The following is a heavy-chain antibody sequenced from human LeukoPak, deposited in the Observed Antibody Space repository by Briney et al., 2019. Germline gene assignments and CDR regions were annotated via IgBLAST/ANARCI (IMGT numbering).Heavy chain of an antibody. V-gene: IGHV4-34*01. CDR1: GGSFSGYY. CDR2: INHSGST. D-gene: IGHD6-19*01. Sequence: SETLSLTCAVYGGSFSGYYWSWIRQPPWKGLEWIGEINHSGSTNYNPSLKSRVTISVDTSKNQFSLKLSSVTAADTAVYYCARGGAIAVAVVGFDPWGQGTLVTVSS. J-gene: IGHJ5*02. CDR3: ARGGAIAVAVVGFDP.